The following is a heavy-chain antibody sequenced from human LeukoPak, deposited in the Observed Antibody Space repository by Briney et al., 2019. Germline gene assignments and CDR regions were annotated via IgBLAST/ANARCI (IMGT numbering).Heavy chain of an antibody. Sequence: PSETLSLTCTVSGGSISSYYWSWIRQPAGKGLEWIGRIYTSGSTNYNPSLKSRVTMSVDTSKNQFSLKLSSVTAADTAVYYCARGSVLRFLEWLDYYYYMDVWGKGTTVTVSS. V-gene: IGHV4-4*07. D-gene: IGHD3-3*01. CDR3: ARGSVLRFLEWLDYYYYMDV. J-gene: IGHJ6*03. CDR2: IYTSGST. CDR1: GGSISSYY.